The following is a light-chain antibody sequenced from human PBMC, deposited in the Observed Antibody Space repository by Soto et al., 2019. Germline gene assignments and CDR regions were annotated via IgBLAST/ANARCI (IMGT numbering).Light chain of an antibody. CDR2: GAS. J-gene: IGKJ1*01. CDR1: QSVSSSY. Sequence: EIVLTQSPGTLSVSPGVRATLSCRASQSVSSSYLAWYQQKPGQAPRLLIYGASSRATGIPDKFSGSGSGTDFTLTISRLEPEDFAVYYCHQYVSSPWTFGQGTKVEIK. V-gene: IGKV3-20*01. CDR3: HQYVSSPWT.